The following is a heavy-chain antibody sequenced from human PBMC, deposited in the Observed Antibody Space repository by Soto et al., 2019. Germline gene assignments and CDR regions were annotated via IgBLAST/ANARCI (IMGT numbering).Heavy chain of an antibody. Sequence: PSETLSLTCAVYGGSFSCYYWSWIRQPPGKGLEWIGEINHSGSTNYNPSLKSRVTISVDTSKNQFSLKLSSVTAADTAVYYCARGRSVTIFGVVRWFDPWGQGTLVTVSS. V-gene: IGHV4-34*01. CDR2: INHSGST. J-gene: IGHJ5*02. CDR3: ARGRSVTIFGVVRWFDP. CDR1: GGSFSCYY. D-gene: IGHD3-3*01.